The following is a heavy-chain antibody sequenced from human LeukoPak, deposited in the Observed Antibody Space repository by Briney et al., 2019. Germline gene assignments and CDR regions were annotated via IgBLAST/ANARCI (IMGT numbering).Heavy chain of an antibody. D-gene: IGHD2-21*01. J-gene: IGHJ4*02. Sequence: GGSLRLSCAASGFTFSSYSMNWVRQAPGKGLEWVSYISSSSSTIYYADSVKGRFTISRDNAKNSLYRQMNSLRAEDTAVYYCARDHIGGDYWGQGTLVTVSS. CDR2: ISSSSSTI. CDR1: GFTFSSYS. CDR3: ARDHIGGDY. V-gene: IGHV3-48*01.